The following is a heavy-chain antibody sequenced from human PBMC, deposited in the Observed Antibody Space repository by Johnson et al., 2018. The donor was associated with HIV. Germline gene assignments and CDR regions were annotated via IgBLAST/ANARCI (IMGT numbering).Heavy chain of an antibody. CDR3: ARAGRWSGDTFDI. J-gene: IGHJ3*02. D-gene: IGHD3-10*01. V-gene: IGHV3-9*03. CDR2: INWNGGST. Sequence: VQLVESGGGVVQPGRSLRLSCAASGFTFDDYAMHWVRQAPGKGLEWVSGINWNGGSTGYADSVKGRFTISRDNAKNSLYLQVNSLRAEDMTVYYCARAGRWSGDTFDIWGQGTMVTVSS. CDR1: GFTFDDYA.